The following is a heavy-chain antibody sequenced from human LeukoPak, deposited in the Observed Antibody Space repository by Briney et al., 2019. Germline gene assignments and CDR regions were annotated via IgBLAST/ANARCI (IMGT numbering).Heavy chain of an antibody. J-gene: IGHJ6*03. V-gene: IGHV4-59*12. CDR1: GGSISSYY. Sequence: SETLSLTCTVSGGSISSYYWSWIRQPPGKGLEWIGYIYYSGSTYYNPSLKSRVTISVDTSKNQFSLKLSSVTAADTAVYYCARAASYGSGRLKIYYMDVWGKGTTVTISS. CDR2: IYYSGST. D-gene: IGHD3-10*01. CDR3: ARAASYGSGRLKIYYMDV.